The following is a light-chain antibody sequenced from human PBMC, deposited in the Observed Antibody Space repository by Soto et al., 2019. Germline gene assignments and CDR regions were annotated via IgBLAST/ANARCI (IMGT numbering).Light chain of an antibody. CDR2: DVI. J-gene: IGLJ1*01. CDR1: SSDVGGYNY. Sequence: QSVLTQPASVSGSPGQSITISCTGASSDVGGYNYVSWYQQHPGKAPKLMIYDVIHRPSGVSNRFSGSKSANTASLTISGLQAEDEADYYCSSYTSSNTYVFGTGTKLTVL. V-gene: IGLV2-14*01. CDR3: SSYTSSNTYV.